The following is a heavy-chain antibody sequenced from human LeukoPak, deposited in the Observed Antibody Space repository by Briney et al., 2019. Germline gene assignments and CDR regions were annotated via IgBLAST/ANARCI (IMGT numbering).Heavy chain of an antibody. D-gene: IGHD5-18*01. CDR3: ARDGDSYGYYYYGMDV. J-gene: IGHJ6*02. CDR2: INPKSGGT. Sequence: ASVKVSCKASGYTLTGYYMHWVRQAPGQGLEWMGWINPKSGGTNYAQKSQGRVTMTRDTSISTAYMELSSLRSDDTAVYYCARDGDSYGYYYYGMDVWGQGTTVTVSS. CDR1: GYTLTGYY. V-gene: IGHV1-2*02.